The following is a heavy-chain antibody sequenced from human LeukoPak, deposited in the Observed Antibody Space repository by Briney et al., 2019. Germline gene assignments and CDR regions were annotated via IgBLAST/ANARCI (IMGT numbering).Heavy chain of an antibody. CDR2: MNPNSGNT. CDR1: GYTFTSYD. CDR3: ARKFIAAARFDP. V-gene: IGHV1-8*01. D-gene: IGHD6-13*01. Sequence: ASVKVSCKASGYTFTSYDINWVRQATGQGLEWMGWMNPNSGNTGYAQKFQGRVTMTRNTSISTAYMELSSLRSEDTAVYYCARKFIAAARFDPWGQGTLVTVSS. J-gene: IGHJ5*02.